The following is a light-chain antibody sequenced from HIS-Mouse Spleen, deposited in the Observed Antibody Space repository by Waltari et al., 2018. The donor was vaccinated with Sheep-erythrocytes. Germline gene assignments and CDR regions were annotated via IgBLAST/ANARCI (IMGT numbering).Light chain of an antibody. CDR1: KWGDKY. V-gene: IGLV3-1*01. J-gene: IGLJ2*01. CDR2: QGS. Sequence: SYELTKPPSVSVSPGQTASLTCAGAKWGDKYACCYQQKPGQSPVLVIYQGSKRPSGNPERFSGSNSGTTATLTIRGTQARDGADYYCQAWDSSPVVFGGGTKLTVL. CDR3: QAWDSSPVV.